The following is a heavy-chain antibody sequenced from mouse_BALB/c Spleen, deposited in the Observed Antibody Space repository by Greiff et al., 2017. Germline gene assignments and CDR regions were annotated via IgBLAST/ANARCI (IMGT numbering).Heavy chain of an antibody. J-gene: IGHJ2*01. V-gene: IGHV14-3*02. CDR1: GFNIKDTY. Sequence: EVQLQESGAELVKPGASVKLSCTASGFNIKDTYMHWVKQRPEQGLEWIGRIDPANGNTKYDPKFQGKATITADTSSNTAYLQLSSLTSEDTAVYYCARLYPNRYYFDYWGQGTTLTVSS. CDR2: IDPANGNT. D-gene: IGHD2-1*01. CDR3: ARLYPNRYYFDY.